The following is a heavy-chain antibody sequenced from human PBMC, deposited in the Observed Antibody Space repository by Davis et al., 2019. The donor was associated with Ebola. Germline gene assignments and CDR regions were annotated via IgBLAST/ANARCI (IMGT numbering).Heavy chain of an antibody. J-gene: IGHJ6*02. CDR1: GFTFSDYY. CDR3: TTEGSDYYGMDV. V-gene: IGHV3-11*01. CDR2: ISSSGSTI. Sequence: GESLKISCAASGFTFSDYYMSWIRQAPGKGLEWVSYISSSGSTIYYADSVKGRFTISRDNAKNSLYLQMNSLRAEDTAVYYCTTEGSDYYGMDVWGQGTTVTVSS.